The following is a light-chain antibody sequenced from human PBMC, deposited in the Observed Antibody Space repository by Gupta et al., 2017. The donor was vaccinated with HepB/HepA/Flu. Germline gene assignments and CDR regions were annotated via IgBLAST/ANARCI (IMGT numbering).Light chain of an antibody. V-gene: IGKV2-28*01. CDR2: WGS. CDR3: MQTLQTVT. J-gene: IGKJ4*01. CDR1: QSLLHSNGYHN. Sequence: DIVMNQSPLSLPVTPGEPASMSCRSSQSLLHSNGYHNLDWYLQKPGQSPQLLIYWGSNRAPGVPDRFSGSVSGTDFTLKISRVEAEDVGVYYCMQTLQTVTFGGGTKVEI.